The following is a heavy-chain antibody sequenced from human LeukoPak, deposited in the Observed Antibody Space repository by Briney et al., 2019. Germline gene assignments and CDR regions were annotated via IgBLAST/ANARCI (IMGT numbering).Heavy chain of an antibody. J-gene: IGHJ4*02. V-gene: IGHV4-61*02. D-gene: IGHD3-16*02. CDR3: ARHGKDGYTFDY. CDR1: GGSISSGSYY. Sequence: SQTLSLTCTVSGGSISSGSYYWSWIRQPAGKGLEWIGRIYTCGSTNYNPSLKSRVTISVDTSKNQFSLKLSSVTAADTAVYYCARHGKDGYTFDYWGQGTLVTVSS. CDR2: IYTCGST.